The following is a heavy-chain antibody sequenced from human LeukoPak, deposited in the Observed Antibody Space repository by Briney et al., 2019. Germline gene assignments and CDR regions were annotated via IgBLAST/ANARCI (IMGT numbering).Heavy chain of an antibody. CDR3: ARPNITSYYDSRGYDAFDV. CDR2: IYPDDSDT. V-gene: IGHV5-51*01. CDR1: GYSFTSYW. D-gene: IGHD3-22*01. Sequence: GESLKISCKGSGYSFTSYWISWVRQMPGKGLEWMGIIYPDDSDTKYSPSFQGQVTISADKSVRTAYLQWSSLKASDTAMYYCARPNITSYYDSRGYDAFDVWGQGTMVTVSS. J-gene: IGHJ3*01.